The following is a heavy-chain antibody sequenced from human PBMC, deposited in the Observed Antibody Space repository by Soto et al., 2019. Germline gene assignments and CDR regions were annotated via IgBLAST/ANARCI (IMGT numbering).Heavy chain of an antibody. Sequence: PGGSLRLSCAASGFTFSSYAMHWVRQAPGKGLEWVAVISYDGSNKYYADSVKGRFTISRDNSKNTLYLQMNSLRAEDTAVYYCARDFKTTVTLYYYYYYGMDVWGQGTTVTVSS. CDR3: ARDFKTTVTLYYYYYYGMDV. J-gene: IGHJ6*02. CDR2: ISYDGSNK. D-gene: IGHD4-17*01. CDR1: GFTFSSYA. V-gene: IGHV3-30-3*01.